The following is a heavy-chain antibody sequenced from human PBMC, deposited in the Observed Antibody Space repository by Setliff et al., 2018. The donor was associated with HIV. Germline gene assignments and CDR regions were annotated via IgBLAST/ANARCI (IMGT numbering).Heavy chain of an antibody. CDR3: AKNSYGYKTAFEY. D-gene: IGHD3-16*02. J-gene: IGHJ4*02. Sequence: PGGSLRLSCSASGFTFDGYGMSWVRQTPGQGLEWVAGISWNGVSGGSTYYADSVKGRFTISRDNSKNTLYLQMSSLRADDTAVYYCAKNSYGYKTAFEYWGQGALVTVSS. CDR2: ISWNGVSGGST. V-gene: IGHV3-23*01. CDR1: GFTFDGYG.